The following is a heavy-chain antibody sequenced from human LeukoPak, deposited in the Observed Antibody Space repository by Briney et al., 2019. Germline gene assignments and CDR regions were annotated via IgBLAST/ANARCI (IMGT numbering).Heavy chain of an antibody. Sequence: GGSLRLSCAASGFTFSSYWMSWVRQAPGKGLERVANIKQDGSEKYYVDSVKGRFTISRDNAKNSLYLQMNSLRAEDTAVYYCARDRRSGWYGYWGQGTLVTVSS. CDR1: GFTFSSYW. CDR2: IKQDGSEK. V-gene: IGHV3-7*03. J-gene: IGHJ4*02. D-gene: IGHD6-19*01. CDR3: ARDRRSGWYGY.